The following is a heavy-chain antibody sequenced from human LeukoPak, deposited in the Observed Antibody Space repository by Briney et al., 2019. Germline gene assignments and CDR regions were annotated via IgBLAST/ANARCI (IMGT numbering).Heavy chain of an antibody. J-gene: IGHJ6*02. CDR1: GYSFTSYW. CDR2: IYPGDSDT. CDR3: VAPSYYGSGLGNYYYYGMDV. D-gene: IGHD3-10*01. Sequence: GESLKISCKGSGYSFTSYWIGWVRQMPGKGLEWMGIIYPGDSDTRYSPSFQGQVTISADKSISTAYLQWSSLKASDTAMYYCVAPSYYGSGLGNYYYYGMDVWGQGTTVTVSS. V-gene: IGHV5-51*01.